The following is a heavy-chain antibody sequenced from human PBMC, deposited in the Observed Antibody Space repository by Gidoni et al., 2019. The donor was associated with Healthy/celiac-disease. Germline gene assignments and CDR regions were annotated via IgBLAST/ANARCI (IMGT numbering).Heavy chain of an antibody. V-gene: IGHV3-21*01. CDR1: GFTFSSYS. Sequence: EVQLVESGGGLVKPGGSLRLSCAASGFTFSSYSMTWVRQAPGKGLEWVSSISSSSSYIYYADSVKGRFTISRDNAKNSLYLQMNSLRAEDTAVYYCARAPFTTGFDYWGQGTLVTVSS. CDR2: ISSSSSYI. J-gene: IGHJ4*02. D-gene: IGHD3-22*01. CDR3: ARAPFTTGFDY.